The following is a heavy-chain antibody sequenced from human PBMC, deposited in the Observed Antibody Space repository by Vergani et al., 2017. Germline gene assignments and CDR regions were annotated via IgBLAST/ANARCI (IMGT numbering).Heavy chain of an antibody. Sequence: QVQLVQSGAEVKKPGSSVKVSCKASGGTFSSYAISWVRQAPGQGLEWMGGIIPIFGTANYAQKFQGRVTITADESTRTAYMELSSLRSEDTAVYYCAREGAARPNYYYYGMDVWGQGTTVTVSS. CDR3: AREGAARPNYYYYGMDV. CDR1: GGTFSSYA. V-gene: IGHV1-69*01. D-gene: IGHD6-6*01. CDR2: IIPIFGTA. J-gene: IGHJ6*02.